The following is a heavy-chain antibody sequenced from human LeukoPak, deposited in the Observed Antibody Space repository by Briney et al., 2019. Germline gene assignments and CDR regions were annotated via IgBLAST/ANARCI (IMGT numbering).Heavy chain of an antibody. V-gene: IGHV4-31*03. D-gene: IGHD3-22*01. J-gene: IGHJ4*02. CDR3: AREDDSSGSLDY. CDR2: IYYSGSI. CDR1: GGSISSGGYY. Sequence: SQTLSLTCTVSGGSISSGGYYWSWIRQHSGKGLEWIGYIYYSGSIYYNPSLKSRVTISVDTSKNQFSLKLSSVTAADTAVYYCAREDDSSGSLDYWGQGTLVTVSS.